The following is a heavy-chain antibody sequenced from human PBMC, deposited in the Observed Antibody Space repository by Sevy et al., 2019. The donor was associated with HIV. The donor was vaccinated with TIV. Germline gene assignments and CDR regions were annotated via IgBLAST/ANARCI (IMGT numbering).Heavy chain of an antibody. J-gene: IGHJ4*01. CDR1: GGSISSSGYY. V-gene: IGHV4-39*01. CDR2: IHYSGST. D-gene: IGHD3-9*01. CDR3: ARQASWNNILSGYDF. Sequence: SETLSLTCTVSGGSISSSGYYWGWIRQPPGKGLEWIGNIHYSGSTYYNPSLKSRVTISVDTSKNQFSLKLGSVTAADTAVYYCARQASWNNILSGYDFWGHGTLVTVSS.